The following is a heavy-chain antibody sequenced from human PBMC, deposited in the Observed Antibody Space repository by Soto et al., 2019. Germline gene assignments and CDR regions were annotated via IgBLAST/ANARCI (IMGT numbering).Heavy chain of an antibody. J-gene: IGHJ5*02. V-gene: IGHV4-39*01. Sequence: QLHLRESGPGLVKPSETLSLTCTVSGGSITSSSYYWGWIRQPPGKGLEWIGSIYYSGSTYYNPSLKGRVPISVDPSQNQFSLKLSSVTAADPAVYYCATQEVGGSYVYTFAPWGQGTLVTVSS. CDR2: IYYSGST. CDR1: GGSITSSSYY. CDR3: ATQEVGGSYVYTFAP. D-gene: IGHD1-26*01.